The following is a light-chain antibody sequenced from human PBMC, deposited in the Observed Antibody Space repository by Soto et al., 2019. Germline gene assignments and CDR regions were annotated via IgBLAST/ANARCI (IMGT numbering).Light chain of an antibody. J-gene: IGKJ1*01. CDR2: GAS. CDR1: QSVTSDY. CDR3: QQYGRP. V-gene: IGKV3-20*01. Sequence: EIVLTQSPPTPSLSPGETATLFCRASQSVTSDYLAWYQQEPGQAPRLLIHGASSRATGIPDRFSGSGSGTDFTLTISRLEPEDFAVYYCQQYGRPFGQGTKVDIK.